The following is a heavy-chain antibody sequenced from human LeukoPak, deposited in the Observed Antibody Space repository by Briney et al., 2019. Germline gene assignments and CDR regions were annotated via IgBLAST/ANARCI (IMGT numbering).Heavy chain of an antibody. V-gene: IGHV3-30*04. CDR3: ATYRQVLLPFES. CDR1: GFTFSSYA. CDR2: ISYDGSNK. Sequence: GGSLRLSCAASGFTFSSYAMHWVRQAPGKGLEWVAVISYDGSNKYYADSVKGRFTISRDNSKNTLYLQMNSLRAEDTAVYYCATYRQVLLPFESWGQGTLVTVSS. D-gene: IGHD2-8*02. J-gene: IGHJ4*02.